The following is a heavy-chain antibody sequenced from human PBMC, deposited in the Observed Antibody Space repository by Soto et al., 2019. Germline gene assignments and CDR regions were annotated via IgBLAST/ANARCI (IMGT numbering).Heavy chain of an antibody. D-gene: IGHD4-17*01. V-gene: IGHV2-5*02. CDR3: AHRRPYGDYVDY. Sequence: QITLKESGPTLVKPTQTLTLTCTFSGFSLSTSGVGVGWIRQPPGKALEWLALIYWDDDKRYSPSLKSSLTITTDTSKIQVVLTITNMDPVDTATYYCAHRRPYGDYVDYWGQGTLVTVSS. CDR2: IYWDDDK. J-gene: IGHJ4*02. CDR1: GFSLSTSGVG.